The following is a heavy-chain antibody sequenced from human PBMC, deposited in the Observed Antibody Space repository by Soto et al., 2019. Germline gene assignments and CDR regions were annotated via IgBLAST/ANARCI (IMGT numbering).Heavy chain of an antibody. J-gene: IGHJ4*02. CDR1: GGSISTYY. CDR3: ARVFITYDILTVYWATHFDY. D-gene: IGHD3-9*01. V-gene: IGHV4-59*01. Sequence: SETLSLTCTVSGGSISTYYWSWIRQPPGKGLEWIGYIYYSGSTNYNPSIKSRVTISVDTSKNQFSLKLSSVTAADTAVYFFARVFITYDILTVYWATHFDYWGQGTLVTVSS. CDR2: IYYSGST.